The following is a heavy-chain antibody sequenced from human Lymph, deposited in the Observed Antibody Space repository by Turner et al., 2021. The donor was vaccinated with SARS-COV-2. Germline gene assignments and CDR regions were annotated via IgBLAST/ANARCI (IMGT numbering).Heavy chain of an antibody. V-gene: IGHV3-21*01. CDR1: GFTFSSYS. Sequence: VQLVESGGGLVKPGGSVRLSCAASGFTFSSYSMNWVRQAQGKGLEWVSYISTSSSYIYYADSVKGRFTISRDNAKNSLYLQMNSLRAEDTAVYYCARAAHMDYWGQGILVTVSS. CDR3: ARAAHMDY. CDR2: ISTSSSYI. J-gene: IGHJ4*02. D-gene: IGHD2-21*01.